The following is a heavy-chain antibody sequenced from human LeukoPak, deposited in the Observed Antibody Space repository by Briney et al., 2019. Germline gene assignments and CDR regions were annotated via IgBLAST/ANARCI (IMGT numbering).Heavy chain of an antibody. J-gene: IGHJ4*02. V-gene: IGHV3-23*01. CDR3: AKTMGAPYYFDY. CDR2: ISGSGGST. D-gene: IGHD1-26*01. Sequence: GGSLRLSCAASGFTFSSYAMSWVRQAPGKGLEWVSAISGSGGSTYYADSVKGRFTISRDNSKNTLYLQMSSLRAEDTAVYYCAKTMGAPYYFDYWGQGTLVTVSS. CDR1: GFTFSSYA.